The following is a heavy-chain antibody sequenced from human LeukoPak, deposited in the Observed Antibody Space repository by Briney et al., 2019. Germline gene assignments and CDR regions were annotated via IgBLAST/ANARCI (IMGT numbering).Heavy chain of an antibody. D-gene: IGHD2-15*01. CDR2: INHRGSS. J-gene: IGHJ4*02. CDR3: ARGDIVVVVAATPSSPEYYFDY. Sequence: PSETLSLTCGVFGGSFSGYYWTWLRQPPGKGLEWIGQINHRGSSHYNPSLRSRVTISVDTSKTQFSLKLSSVTAADTAVYYCARGDIVVVVAATPSSPEYYFDYWGQGTLVTVSS. CDR1: GGSFSGYY. V-gene: IGHV4-34*01.